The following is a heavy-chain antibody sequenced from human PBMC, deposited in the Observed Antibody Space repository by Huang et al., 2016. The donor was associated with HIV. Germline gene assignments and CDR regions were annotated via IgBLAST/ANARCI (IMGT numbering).Heavy chain of an antibody. CDR1: GGSFSGYS. CDR3: AMEVIISFGGPFDP. J-gene: IGHJ5*02. CDR2: INHSGST. D-gene: IGHD3-10*01. V-gene: IGHV4-34*01. Sequence: VQLQQWGAGLLKPSETLSLTCAVYGGSFSGYSWNWIRQSPGKGLEWIGQINHSGSTDYNPSLNNRVAITIDTSKNQFCLKLNAVTAADTAINYCAMEVIISFGGPFDPWGHGNLDTVSS.